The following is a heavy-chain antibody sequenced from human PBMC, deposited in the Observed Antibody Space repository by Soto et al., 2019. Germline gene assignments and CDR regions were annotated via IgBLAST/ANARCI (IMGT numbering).Heavy chain of an antibody. CDR3: ARDKSSGWTGGDY. Sequence: QVQLVESGGGVVQPGRSLRLSCAASGFTFSSYGMHWVRQAPGKGLEWVAVIWYDGSNKYYADSVKGRFTISRDNSKNTLYLQMNSLRAEDTAVYYCARDKSSGWTGGDYWGQGTLVTVSS. CDR2: IWYDGSNK. J-gene: IGHJ4*02. V-gene: IGHV3-33*01. CDR1: GFTFSSYG. D-gene: IGHD6-19*01.